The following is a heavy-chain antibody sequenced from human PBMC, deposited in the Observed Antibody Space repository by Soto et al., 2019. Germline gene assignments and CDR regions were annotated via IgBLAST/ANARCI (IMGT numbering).Heavy chain of an antibody. D-gene: IGHD5-18*01. CDR3: ARSALDDDGYHDLDS. CDR2: IIPYNGNT. J-gene: IGHJ5*01. Sequence: GASVKVSCKASGYIFTYRYLYWVRQAPGQALEWMGWIIPYNGNTNYAQKFQDRFSITRESSLSTVYMELRSLRSDDTGMYYCARSALDDDGYHDLDSWGKGTRVTVSS. V-gene: IGHV1-45*02. CDR1: GYIFTYRY.